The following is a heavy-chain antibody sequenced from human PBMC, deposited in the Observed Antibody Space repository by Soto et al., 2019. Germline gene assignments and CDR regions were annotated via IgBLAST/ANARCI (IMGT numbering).Heavy chain of an antibody. CDR1: GFTFSSYS. D-gene: IGHD1-26*01. J-gene: IGHJ5*02. V-gene: IGHV3-21*01. CDR3: ARDAATTRFDP. Sequence: EVQLVESGGGLVKPGGSLRLSCAASGFTFSSYSMNWVRQAPGKGLEWVSSISSSSSYIYYADSVKGRFTISRDNAKNSLYLQMNSLRAEDTPVYYCARDAATTRFDPWGQGTLVTVSS. CDR2: ISSSSSYI.